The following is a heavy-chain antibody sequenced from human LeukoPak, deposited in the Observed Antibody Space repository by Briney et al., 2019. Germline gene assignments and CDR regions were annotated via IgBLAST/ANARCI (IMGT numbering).Heavy chain of an antibody. D-gene: IGHD1-1*01. Sequence: PGRSLRLSCAASGFTFSTYAMYWVRQAPGKGLEWVAVISYDESSKYFADSVKGRFTISRDNSKNTLYLLMNSLRAEDTAVYYCARYTGTTGTTYHYYGVDVWGQGTTVTVSS. V-gene: IGHV3-30-3*01. CDR3: ARYTGTTGTTYHYYGVDV. CDR2: ISYDESSK. CDR1: GFTFSTYA. J-gene: IGHJ6*02.